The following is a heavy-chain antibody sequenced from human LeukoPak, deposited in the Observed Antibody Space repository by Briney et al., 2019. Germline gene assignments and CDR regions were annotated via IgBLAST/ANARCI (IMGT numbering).Heavy chain of an antibody. D-gene: IGHD3-3*01. CDR1: GFTFSSYA. CDR3: AGVGDDDFWSGYAHFDY. CDR2: ISYDGSNK. J-gene: IGHJ4*02. Sequence: SGGSLRLSCAASGFTFSSYAMHWVRQAPGKGLEWVAVISYDGSNKYYADSVKGRFTISRDNSKNTLYLQMNSLRAEDTAVYYCAGVGDDDFWSGYAHFDYWGQGTLVTVSS. V-gene: IGHV3-30*04.